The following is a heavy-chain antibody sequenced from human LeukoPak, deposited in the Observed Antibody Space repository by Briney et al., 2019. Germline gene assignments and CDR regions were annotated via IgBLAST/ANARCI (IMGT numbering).Heavy chain of an antibody. Sequence: SQTLSLTRVICVDSVPNNSPAWNWITHSPSRALEWLGRTYYRSNWYSDDAGFVKSRITINPDTSKNQFSLQLNSVNPEDTAVYYCARYGSSWYIDSWGQGTLVTVSS. D-gene: IGHD6-13*01. CDR2: TYYRSNWYS. CDR3: ARYGSSWYIDS. V-gene: IGHV6-1*01. CDR1: VDSVPNNSPA. J-gene: IGHJ4*02.